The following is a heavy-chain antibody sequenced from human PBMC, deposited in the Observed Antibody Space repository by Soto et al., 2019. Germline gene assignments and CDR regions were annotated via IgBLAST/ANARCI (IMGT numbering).Heavy chain of an antibody. V-gene: IGHV4-59*01. CDR3: ARGRLLSTTQSFDY. Sequence: SETLSLTCTVSGGSISSYYWSWIRQPAGKGLEWIGYIKYSGSTNDTPTLKRRVTISADTSKNRFSLKLSSVTAADAAVYYCARGRLLSTTQSFDYWGQGTLVTVSS. CDR1: GGSISSYY. D-gene: IGHD1-1*01. J-gene: IGHJ4*02. CDR2: IKYSGST.